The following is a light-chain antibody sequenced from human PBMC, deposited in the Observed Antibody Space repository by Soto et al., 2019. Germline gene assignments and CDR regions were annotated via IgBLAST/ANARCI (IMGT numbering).Light chain of an antibody. CDR1: QSISSW. J-gene: IGKJ4*01. CDR3: QQYNSFLLT. V-gene: IGKV1-5*01. CDR2: DAS. Sequence: DIQMTQSPSTLSASVGDRVTITCRASQSISSWLAWYRQKPGKAPKLLIYDASSLESGVPSRFSGSGSGTGFTLTISSLQPDDFATYYCQQYNSFLLTFGGGTKVDIK.